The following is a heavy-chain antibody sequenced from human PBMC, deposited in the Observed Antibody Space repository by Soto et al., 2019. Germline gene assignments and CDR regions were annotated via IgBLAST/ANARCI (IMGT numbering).Heavy chain of an antibody. CDR2: ISSSSSYI. Sequence: EVQLVESGGGLVKPGGSLRLSCAASGFTFSSYSMNWFRQAPGKGLEWVSSISSSSSYIYYADSVKGRFTISRKNAKNPLDLTMNSVRAEDTAVYYCARGAEGWKDPGAFDIWGQGTMVTVSS. D-gene: IGHD1-1*01. CDR3: ARGAEGWKDPGAFDI. V-gene: IGHV3-21*01. J-gene: IGHJ3*02. CDR1: GFTFSSYS.